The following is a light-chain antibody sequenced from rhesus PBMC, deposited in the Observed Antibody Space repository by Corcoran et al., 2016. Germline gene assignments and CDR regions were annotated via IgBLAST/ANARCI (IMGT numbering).Light chain of an antibody. CDR3: LQHKSYPRT. Sequence: GDTVTIPCRASQAISRYLNWYQQKPGKAPKLLIFTASNLETGVPSRFSGSGSGTEFTLTIRNLQPEDFAAYYCLQHKSYPRTFGQGTKVEIK. J-gene: IGKJ1*01. CDR2: TAS. CDR1: QAISRY. V-gene: IGKV1-28*02.